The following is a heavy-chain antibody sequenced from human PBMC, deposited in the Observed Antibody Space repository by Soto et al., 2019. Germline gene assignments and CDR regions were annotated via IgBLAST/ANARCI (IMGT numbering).Heavy chain of an antibody. D-gene: IGHD2-2*01. Sequence: QVQLVQSGAEVKKPGASVKVSCKPFGYTFTTYYIHWVRQAPGQGLEWMGLINPSGGSTTYAKKFQGRVTMTRDTSTSTVYMELSSLRSGDTAVYYCARDGAVVVVPAANWFDPWGQGTLVTVSS. V-gene: IGHV1-46*01. CDR1: GYTFTTYY. CDR3: ARDGAVVVVPAANWFDP. CDR2: INPSGGST. J-gene: IGHJ5*02.